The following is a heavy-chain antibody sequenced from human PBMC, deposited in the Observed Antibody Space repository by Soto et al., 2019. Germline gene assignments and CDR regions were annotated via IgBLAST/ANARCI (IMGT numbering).Heavy chain of an antibody. CDR3: AKDSRGDYYYYGMDV. D-gene: IGHD2-15*01. Sequence: EVQLLESGGGLVQPGGSLRLSCAASGFTFSRFAMNWVRQAPGKGLEWVSGIGDSGGTTFYADSVKGRFTISRDNSKNTLFLQMNSLRAEDTAVYYCAKDSRGDYYYYGMDVWGQGTTVTVSS. V-gene: IGHV3-23*01. J-gene: IGHJ6*02. CDR1: GFTFSRFA. CDR2: IGDSGGTT.